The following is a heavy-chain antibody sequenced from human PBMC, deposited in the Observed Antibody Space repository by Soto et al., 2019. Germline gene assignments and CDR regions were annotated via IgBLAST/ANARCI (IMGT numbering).Heavy chain of an antibody. CDR1: GYTFTSYG. V-gene: IGHV1-18*01. D-gene: IGHD5-18*01. J-gene: IGHJ4*02. CDR2: ISAYNGNT. Sequence: QVQLVQSGAEVKKPGASVKVSCKASGYTFTSYGISWVRQAPGQGLEWMGWISAYNGNTNYAQKLQGRVTMTTDTXXSTAYMELRSLRSDDTAVYYCARARRGYSYGYIGYWGQGTLVTVSS. CDR3: ARARRGYSYGYIGY.